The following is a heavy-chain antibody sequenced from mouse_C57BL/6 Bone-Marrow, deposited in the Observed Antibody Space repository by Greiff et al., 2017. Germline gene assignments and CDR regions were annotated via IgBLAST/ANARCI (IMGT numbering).Heavy chain of an antibody. CDR3: ARSIYYYGSSQPAWFAY. Sequence: QVQLKESGAELARPGASVKLSCKASGYTFTSYGISWVKQRTGQGLEWIGEIYPRSGNTYYNEKFKGKATLTADKSSSTAYMELRSLTSEDSAVXFCARSIYYYGSSQPAWFAYWGQGTLVTVSA. CDR1: GYTFTSYG. V-gene: IGHV1-81*01. CDR2: IYPRSGNT. J-gene: IGHJ3*01. D-gene: IGHD1-1*01.